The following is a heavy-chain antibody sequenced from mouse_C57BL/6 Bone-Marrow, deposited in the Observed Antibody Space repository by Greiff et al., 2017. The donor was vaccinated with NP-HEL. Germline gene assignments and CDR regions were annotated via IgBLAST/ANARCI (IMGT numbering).Heavy chain of an antibody. Sequence: EVQLQQSGPELVKPGASVKISCKASGYTFTDYYMHWVKQSHGKSLEWIGDINPNNGGTSYNQKFKGKATLTVDKSSSTAYMELRSLTYEDFAVYYCARNYSNPFAYWGQGTLVTVSA. J-gene: IGHJ3*01. CDR2: INPNNGGT. V-gene: IGHV1-26*01. CDR3: ARNYSNPFAY. D-gene: IGHD2-5*01. CDR1: GYTFTDYY.